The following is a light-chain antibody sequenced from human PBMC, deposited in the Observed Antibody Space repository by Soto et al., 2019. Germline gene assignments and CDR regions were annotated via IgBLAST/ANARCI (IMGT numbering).Light chain of an antibody. J-gene: IGKJ1*01. CDR3: QQFIDGWT. Sequence: IQMTQSPSTLSASIGDRVTITCRASQSINNRLAWYQQMPGKAPNLLIYDASSLESGVPSRFRGSGSETEFTLTISGLQHDDFATDYCQQFIDGWTFGQGTKVESK. CDR2: DAS. V-gene: IGKV1-5*01. CDR1: QSINNR.